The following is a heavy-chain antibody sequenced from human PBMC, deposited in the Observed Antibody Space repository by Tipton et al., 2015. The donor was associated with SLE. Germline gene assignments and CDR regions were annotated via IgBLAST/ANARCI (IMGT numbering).Heavy chain of an antibody. J-gene: IGHJ4*02. Sequence: QSGPEVKRPGASAKVSCKASGYTFTSYGISWVRQAPGQGLEWMGWISAYNGNTNYAQKLQGRVTMTTDTSTSTAYMELRSLRSDDTAVYYCAVPIAAASYFDYWGQGTLVTVSS. CDR3: AVPIAAASYFDY. D-gene: IGHD6-13*01. V-gene: IGHV1-18*01. CDR2: ISAYNGNT. CDR1: GYTFTSYG.